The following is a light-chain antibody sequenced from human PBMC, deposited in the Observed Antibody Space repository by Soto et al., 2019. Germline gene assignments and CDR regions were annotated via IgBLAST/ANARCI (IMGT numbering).Light chain of an antibody. CDR2: DAS. CDR3: QQYGSSRT. CDR1: QSVSSSY. V-gene: IGKV3-20*01. J-gene: IGKJ1*01. Sequence: EIVLTQSPGTLSLSPGERATLSCRASQSVSSSYLAWYQQKPGQAPRLLIYDASSRATGIPDRFSGSGSGTDFTHTISRLEPEDFAVYYCQQYGSSRTFGQGTKVEIK.